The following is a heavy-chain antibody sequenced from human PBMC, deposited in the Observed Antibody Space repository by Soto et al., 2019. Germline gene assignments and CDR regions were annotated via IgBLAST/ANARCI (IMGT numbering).Heavy chain of an antibody. J-gene: IGHJ5*02. V-gene: IGHV4-31*03. CDR3: ARDCDGDIVLVPAAMPGSRWFDP. CDR2: IYYSGST. CDR1: GGSISSGGYY. D-gene: IGHD2-2*01. Sequence: QVQLQESGPGLVKPSQTLSLTCTVSGGSISSGGYYWSWIRQHPGKGLEWIGYIYYSGSTYYNPSLKSRVTISVDTSKNQISLKLSSVTAADTAVYYCARDCDGDIVLVPAAMPGSRWFDPWGQGTLVTVSS.